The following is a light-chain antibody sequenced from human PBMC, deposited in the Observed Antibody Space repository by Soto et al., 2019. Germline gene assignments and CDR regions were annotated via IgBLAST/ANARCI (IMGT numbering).Light chain of an antibody. CDR2: AAS. J-gene: IGKJ1*01. CDR3: QQYGSSAWT. V-gene: IGKV1-39*01. Sequence: DFQMTQSPSSLSASVGDRVTITCRASQSISNNLSWYQQKAGKAPKLLIYAASTLQSGVPSRFSGSGSGTDFTLTISRLEPEDFAVYYCQQYGSSAWTFGQGTKVDIK. CDR1: QSISNN.